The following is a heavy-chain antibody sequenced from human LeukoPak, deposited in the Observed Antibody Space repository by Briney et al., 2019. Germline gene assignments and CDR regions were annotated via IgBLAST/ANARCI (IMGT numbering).Heavy chain of an antibody. CDR2: ISGSGGST. D-gene: IGHD4-11*01. Sequence: PGGSLRLSCAASGLTFSSYAMSWVRQAPGKGLEWVSAISGSGGSTYYADSVKGRFTISRDNSKNTLYLQMNSLRAEDTAVYYCAEDLKVGTLYSNYGGVIDYWGQGTLVTVSS. CDR1: GLTFSSYA. V-gene: IGHV3-23*01. CDR3: AEDLKVGTLYSNYGGVIDY. J-gene: IGHJ4*02.